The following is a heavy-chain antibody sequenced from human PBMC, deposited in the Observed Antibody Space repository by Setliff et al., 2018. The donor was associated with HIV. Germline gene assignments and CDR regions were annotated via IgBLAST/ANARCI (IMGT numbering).Heavy chain of an antibody. CDR1: GGSISSHY. V-gene: IGHV4-59*11. J-gene: IGHJ3*02. D-gene: IGHD1-26*01. Sequence: SETLSLTCTVSGGSISSHYWSWIRQPPRKGLEWIGSIYYSGSTNYNPSLKSRVTISVDTSKNQFSLKLSSVTAADTAVYYCAREPAPNIVGATPYAFDIWGQGTMVTVSS. CDR3: AREPAPNIVGATPYAFDI. CDR2: IYYSGST.